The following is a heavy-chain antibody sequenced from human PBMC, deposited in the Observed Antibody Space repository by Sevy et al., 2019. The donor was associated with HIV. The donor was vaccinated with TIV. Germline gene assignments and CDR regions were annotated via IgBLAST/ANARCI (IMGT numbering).Heavy chain of an antibody. CDR2: LIPIFRTS. D-gene: IGHD2-2*02. V-gene: IGHV1-69*13. Sequence: ASVKVSCKASGGNLRNYRINWVRQAPGQGLEWMGGLIPIFRTSMYAQNFRGRITLAADEATSTFYLEMSSLRADDTAVYYCSRDRGPAAISDAFDIWGQGTMVTVSS. CDR1: GGNLRNYR. CDR3: SRDRGPAAISDAFDI. J-gene: IGHJ3*02.